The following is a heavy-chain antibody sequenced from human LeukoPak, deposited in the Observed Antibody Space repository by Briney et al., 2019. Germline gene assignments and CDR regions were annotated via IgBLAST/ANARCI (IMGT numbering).Heavy chain of an antibody. J-gene: IGHJ6*02. CDR1: GGTFSSYA. D-gene: IGHD2-21*01. V-gene: IGHV1-69*04. Sequence: SVKVSCKASGGTFSSYAISWVRQAPGQGLEWMGRIISIFGIANYAQKFQGRVTITADKSTSTAYMELSSLRSEDTAVYYCAGSYCGGVSHRGYYYYGMDVWGQGTTVTVSS. CDR3: AGSYCGGVSHRGYYYYGMDV. CDR2: IISIFGIA.